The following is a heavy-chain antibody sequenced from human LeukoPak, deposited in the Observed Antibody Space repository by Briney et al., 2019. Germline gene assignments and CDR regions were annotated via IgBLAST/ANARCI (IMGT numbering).Heavy chain of an antibody. CDR1: GFTFSVAA. CDR3: AREVGLDY. D-gene: IGHD2-2*01. CDR2: ISSSGRTM. Sequence: GGSLRLSCAASGFTFSVAAMTWVRQAPGKGLEWVSYISSSGRTMYYADSVKGRFTISRDNAKNSLYLQMNSLRAEDTAVYYCAREVGLDYWGQGTLVTVSS. J-gene: IGHJ4*02. V-gene: IGHV3-48*03.